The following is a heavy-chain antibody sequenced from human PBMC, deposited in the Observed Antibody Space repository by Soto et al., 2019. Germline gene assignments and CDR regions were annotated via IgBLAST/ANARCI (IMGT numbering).Heavy chain of an antibody. J-gene: IGHJ5*02. CDR3: ARDNGIAGSFDP. D-gene: IGHD6-13*01. CDR1: GFSFSDSY. Sequence: GGSLRLSCAASGFSFSDSYMSRVRQAPGKGLEWVSYISGTSGYTGYADSVKGRFTISRDNAKNSLYLQMNSLRDEDTSVYYCARDNGIAGSFDPWGQGTLVTVSS. CDR2: ISGTSGYT. V-gene: IGHV3-11*06.